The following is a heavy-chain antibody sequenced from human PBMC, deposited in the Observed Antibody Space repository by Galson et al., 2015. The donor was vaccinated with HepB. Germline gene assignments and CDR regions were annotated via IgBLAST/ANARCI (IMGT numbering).Heavy chain of an antibody. J-gene: IGHJ4*02. CDR1: GFTFSSYG. V-gene: IGHV3-33*01. CDR2: IWSDRSNK. CDR3: ARSGWGLFHVDY. Sequence: SLRLSCAASGFTFSSYGMDWVRQAPGKGLEWVAVIWSDRSNKYYADSVKGRFTISRDDSKNTLYLQMNSLRAEDTAVYYCARSGWGLFHVDYWGQGTVVTVSS. D-gene: IGHD2-21*01.